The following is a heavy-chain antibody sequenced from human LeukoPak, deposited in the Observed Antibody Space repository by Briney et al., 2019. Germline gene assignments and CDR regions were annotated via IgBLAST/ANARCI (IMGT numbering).Heavy chain of an antibody. Sequence: PGGSLRLSCAASGFTFSSYAMSWVRQAPGEGLEWVSAISGSGGSTYYADSVKGRFTISRDNSKNTLYLQMNSLRAEDTAVYYCAKIVVVPAAIYWDAFDIWGQGTMVTVSS. CDR1: GFTFSSYA. V-gene: IGHV3-23*01. D-gene: IGHD2-2*01. CDR3: AKIVVVPAAIYWDAFDI. J-gene: IGHJ3*02. CDR2: ISGSGGST.